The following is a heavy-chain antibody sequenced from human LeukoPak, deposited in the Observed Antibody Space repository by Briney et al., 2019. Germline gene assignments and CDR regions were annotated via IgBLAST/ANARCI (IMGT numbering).Heavy chain of an antibody. D-gene: IGHD1-26*01. CDR2: ISYDRSKK. Sequence: GGSLRLSCAASGFTFNSYGMHWVRQAPGKGLEWVAVISYDRSKKYYADSVKGRFSISRDNSKSTLNLQMNSLRAEDTAVYYCARDLSGRYSYDYWGQGTPVTVSS. J-gene: IGHJ4*02. V-gene: IGHV3-30-3*01. CDR3: ARDLSGRYSYDY. CDR1: GFTFNSYG.